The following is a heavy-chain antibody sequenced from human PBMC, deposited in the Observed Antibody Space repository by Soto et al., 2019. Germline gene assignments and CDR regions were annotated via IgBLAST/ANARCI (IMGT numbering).Heavy chain of an antibody. CDR1: GFTFSSYV. V-gene: IGHV3-23*01. CDR3: AHPYYSGSSYYGIDV. Sequence: EVQLLESGGGLVQPGGSLRLSCAASGFTFSSYVINWVRQAPGKGVEWVSGIIGSGSNTDYADPVKGRFTTSRDNSNDTLYLQMNSLRAEDTAVYYCAHPYYSGSSYYGIDVWGRGTTVTVSS. D-gene: IGHD3-10*01. CDR2: IIGSGSNT. J-gene: IGHJ6*01.